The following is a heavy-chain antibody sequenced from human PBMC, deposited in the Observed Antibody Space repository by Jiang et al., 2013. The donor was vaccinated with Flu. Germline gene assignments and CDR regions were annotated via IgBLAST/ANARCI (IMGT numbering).Heavy chain of an antibody. Sequence: TLSLTCAISGRSVSTNSDAWNWIRQSPSRGLEWLGRTYYRSKWYSDYAVSVKSRIAINPDTSNNQFSLLLNSVTPEDTAVYYCARDGATVTAFDIWGPGTMVTVSS. CDR1: GRSVSTNSDA. CDR2: TYYRSKWYS. J-gene: IGHJ3*02. CDR3: ARDGATVTAFDI. V-gene: IGHV6-1*01. D-gene: IGHD4-17*01.